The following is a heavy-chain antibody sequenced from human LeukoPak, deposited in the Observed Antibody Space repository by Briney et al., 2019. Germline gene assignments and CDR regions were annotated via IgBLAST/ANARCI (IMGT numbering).Heavy chain of an antibody. V-gene: IGHV3-72*01. CDR2: ITNKVNSHTT. CDR3: VAMLRGVGY. J-gene: IGHJ4*02. D-gene: IGHD3-10*01. CDR1: GFTFSDHY. Sequence: GGSLRLSFAASGFTFSDHYMDWVRQAPGKGLEWVGRITNKVNSHTTEYSASVKGRFTISRDDSTNSVYLQMNSLKTEDTAVYYCVAMLRGVGYWGQGTLVTVSS.